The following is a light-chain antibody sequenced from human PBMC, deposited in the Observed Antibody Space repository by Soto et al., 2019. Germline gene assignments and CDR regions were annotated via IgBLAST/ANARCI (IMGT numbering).Light chain of an antibody. J-gene: IGKJ1*01. CDR3: QQSSSIPRT. CDR2: AAS. V-gene: IGKV1-39*01. CDR1: QSISSY. Sequence: DIQMTQSPSSLSASVGDRVTITCRTSQSISSYLNWYQQKPGKAPNLLIYAASNLQSGVPARFSGSGSGTDFTLTISSLQPEDFATYYCQQSSSIPRTFGQGTKVEIK.